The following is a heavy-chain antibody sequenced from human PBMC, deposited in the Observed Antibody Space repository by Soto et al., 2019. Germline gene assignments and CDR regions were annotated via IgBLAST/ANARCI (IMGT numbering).Heavy chain of an antibody. Sequence: QVQLVQSGAEVKKPGSSVKVSCKASGGTFSSYAISWVRQAPGQGLEWMGGIIPIFGTANYAQKFQGRVTITADESTSTAYMELSSLRSEDTAVYYCARAFSPIAAAGSYWYFDLWGRGTLVTVSS. D-gene: IGHD6-13*01. J-gene: IGHJ2*01. CDR1: GGTFSSYA. V-gene: IGHV1-69*01. CDR2: IIPIFGTA. CDR3: ARAFSPIAAAGSYWYFDL.